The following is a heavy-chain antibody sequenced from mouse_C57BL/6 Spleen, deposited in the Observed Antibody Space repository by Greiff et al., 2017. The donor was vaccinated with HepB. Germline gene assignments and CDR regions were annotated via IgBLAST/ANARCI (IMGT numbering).Heavy chain of an antibody. J-gene: IGHJ2*01. V-gene: IGHV7-3*01. CDR3: ARVVTTVVALDY. Sequence: EVKVVESGGGLVQPGGSLSLSCAASGFTFTDYYMSWVRQPPGRALEWLGFIRNKANGYTTEYSASVKGRFTISRDNSQSILYLQMNALRAEDSATYYCARVVTTVVALDYWGQGTTLTVSS. D-gene: IGHD1-1*01. CDR1: GFTFTDYY. CDR2: IRNKANGYTT.